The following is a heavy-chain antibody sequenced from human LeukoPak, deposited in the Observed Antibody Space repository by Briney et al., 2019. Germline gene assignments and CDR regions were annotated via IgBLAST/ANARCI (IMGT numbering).Heavy chain of an antibody. Sequence: SETLTLTCAVYGGSFSVYYWIWVRQPPEKGLEWIGEINHSGSTNYNPSLKSRLSISVDTSKNQFFLKLNSVTAAEPAGYYCEKAQLGIKYYFDYWGQGTLVTVSS. CDR1: GGSFSVYY. J-gene: IGHJ4*02. V-gene: IGHV4-34*01. CDR2: INHSGST. D-gene: IGHD3-16*01. CDR3: EKAQLGIKYYFDY.